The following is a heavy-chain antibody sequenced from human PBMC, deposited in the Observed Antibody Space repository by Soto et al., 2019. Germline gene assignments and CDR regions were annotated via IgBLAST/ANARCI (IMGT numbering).Heavy chain of an antibody. CDR1: GGSISSGGYY. V-gene: IGHV4-31*07. Sequence: SWNLSLTCTVSGGSISSGGYYWSWIRQHPGKGLEWIGYIYYGGSTYYNPSLKSRVTISVDTSKNQFSLKLSSVTAADTEVHYSIEDGNCTRTIYQWCWGEGLLVNV. CDR3: IEDGNCTRTIYQWC. D-gene: IGHD2-8*01. J-gene: IGHJ4*02. CDR2: IYYGGST.